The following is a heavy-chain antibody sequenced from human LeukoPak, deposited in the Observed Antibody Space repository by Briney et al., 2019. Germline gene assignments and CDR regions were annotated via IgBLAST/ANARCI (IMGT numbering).Heavy chain of an antibody. CDR2: ISGSGGST. CDR3: AKRPLSGSFYYYYYYMDV. J-gene: IGHJ6*03. CDR1: GFTFSSYA. Sequence: PGGSLRLSCAASGFTFSSYAMSWVRQAPGKGLEWVSAISGSGGSTYYADSVKGRFTISRDNSKNTLYLQMNSLRAEDTAVYYCAKRPLSGSFYYYYYYMDVWGKGTTAAVSS. V-gene: IGHV3-23*01. D-gene: IGHD1-26*01.